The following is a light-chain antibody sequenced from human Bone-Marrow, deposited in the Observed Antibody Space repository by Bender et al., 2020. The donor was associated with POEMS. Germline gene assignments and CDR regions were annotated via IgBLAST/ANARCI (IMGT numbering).Light chain of an antibody. V-gene: IGLV2-23*01. CDR2: EGS. CDR1: STYIDDYTL. CDR3: CSFGGLGV. Sequence: QSVLTQPPSASGSPGQSITISCTGASTYIDDYTLVSWYQQHPGKAPKLMIYEGSERPSGVSTRFSGSKSGNTASLTISGLQPEDEADYYCCSFGGLGVFGSGTTVTVL. J-gene: IGLJ1*01.